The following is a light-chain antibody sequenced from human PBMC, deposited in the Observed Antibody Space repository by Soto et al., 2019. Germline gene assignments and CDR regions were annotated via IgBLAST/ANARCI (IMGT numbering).Light chain of an antibody. CDR2: GLS. CDR3: QQYYDWPT. CDR1: QRITT. J-gene: IGKJ1*01. Sequence: EIVMTQSPATLSLSPGERATLSCRASQRITTVAWYQQKPGQAPRLLIYGLSIRAPGVPARFSVSGSGTEFTLTISSLQSENFEVYFCQQYYDWPTFGQGTRVEVK. V-gene: IGKV3-15*01.